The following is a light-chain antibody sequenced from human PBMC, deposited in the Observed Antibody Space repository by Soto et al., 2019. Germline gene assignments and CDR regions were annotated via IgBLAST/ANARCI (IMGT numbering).Light chain of an antibody. Sequence: EIVLTQSPGTLSLSPGERATLSCRASQRVSSSYLAWYQQKPGQSPRLVIYGASNRATGIPARFSGSGSGTDFTLTISRLEPEDFAVYYCQQFGSSQYTFGPGTKLEIK. CDR1: QRVSSSY. V-gene: IGKV3-20*01. CDR3: QQFGSSQYT. CDR2: GAS. J-gene: IGKJ2*01.